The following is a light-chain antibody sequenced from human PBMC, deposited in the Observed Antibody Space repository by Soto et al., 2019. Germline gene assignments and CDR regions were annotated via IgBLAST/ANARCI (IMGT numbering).Light chain of an antibody. CDR2: DTS. V-gene: IGKV3-20*01. CDR1: QSVRSSH. Sequence: EIVMTQSPGTLSVSPLEIASLSFMAGQSVRSSHLAWYQHKPGQTPRLLIYDTSTRATGVPTRFSGGGSGTDFTLTISRLEPEDFAVYYCQQFSSYPLTFGGGTKVDIK. J-gene: IGKJ4*01. CDR3: QQFSSYPLT.